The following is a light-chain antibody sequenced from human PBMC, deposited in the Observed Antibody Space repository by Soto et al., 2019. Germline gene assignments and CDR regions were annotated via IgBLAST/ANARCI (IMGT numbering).Light chain of an antibody. V-gene: IGKV1-12*01. CDR3: QQSYSTSYT. CDR2: AAT. J-gene: IGKJ2*01. Sequence: DIQMTQSPSSVSASVGDRVTITCRATQGISNWLAWYQQKPGQAPKLLIYAATSLQDGVPLRFSGSGSGADFTLTISALQPEDFATYYCQQSYSTSYTFGQGTKLEIK. CDR1: QGISNW.